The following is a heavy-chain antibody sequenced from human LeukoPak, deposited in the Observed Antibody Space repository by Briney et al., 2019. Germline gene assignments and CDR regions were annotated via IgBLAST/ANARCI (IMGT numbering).Heavy chain of an antibody. CDR1: GYTFTGYY. CDR2: INPNSGGT. J-gene: IGHJ4*02. CDR3: ARAILWFGEWEDY. Sequence: GASVKVSCKASGYTFTGYYMHWVRQAPGQGLEWMRRINPNSGGTNYAQKFQGRVTMTRDTSISTAYMELSRLRSDDTAVYYCARAILWFGEWEDYWGQGTLVTVSS. D-gene: IGHD3-10*01. V-gene: IGHV1-2*06.